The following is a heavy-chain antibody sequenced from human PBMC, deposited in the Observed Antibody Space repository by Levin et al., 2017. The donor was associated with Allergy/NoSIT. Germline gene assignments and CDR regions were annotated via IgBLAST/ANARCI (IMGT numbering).Heavy chain of an antibody. CDR3: AREYGSTAVAGVDY. J-gene: IGHJ4*02. V-gene: IGHV3-30*04. CDR1: GFTLRTYA. CDR2: VTYDGRNT. D-gene: IGHD6-19*01. Sequence: PGGSLRLSCAASGFTLRTYAMHWFRQAPGKGLEWVAVVTYDGRNTYYADSVKGRFTISRDTSKNALYLQMNSLRAEDTAVYYCAREYGSTAVAGVDYWGQGTLVTVSS.